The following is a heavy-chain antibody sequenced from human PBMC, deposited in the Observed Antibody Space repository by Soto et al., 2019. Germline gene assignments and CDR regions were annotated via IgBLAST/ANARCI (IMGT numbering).Heavy chain of an antibody. CDR2: INPSGGST. J-gene: IGHJ6*02. CDR3: ARDTYYYDSSCYSAPLIYYYYYGMDV. D-gene: IGHD3-22*01. CDR1: GYTFTSYY. Sequence: GASVKVSCKASGYTFTSYYMHWVRQAPGQGLEWMGIINPSGGSTSYAQKFQGRVTMTRDTSTSTVYMELSSLRSEDTAVYYCARDTYYYDSSCYSAPLIYYYYYGMDVWGQGTTVTVSS. V-gene: IGHV1-46*01.